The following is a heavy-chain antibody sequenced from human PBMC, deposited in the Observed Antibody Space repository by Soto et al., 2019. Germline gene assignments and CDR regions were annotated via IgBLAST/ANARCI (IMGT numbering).Heavy chain of an antibody. D-gene: IGHD5-18*01. CDR1: GGSFSGYH. V-gene: IGHV4-34*01. J-gene: IGHJ5*02. CDR3: ARWAAMVIYRGNWFDP. CDR2: INHSGST. Sequence: PSQTLSLTCAVHGGSFSGYHWSWIRQPPGKGLEWIGEINHSGSTNYNPSLKSRVTISVDTSKNQSSLKLSSVTAADTAVYYCARWAAMVIYRGNWFDPWGQGTLVTVSS.